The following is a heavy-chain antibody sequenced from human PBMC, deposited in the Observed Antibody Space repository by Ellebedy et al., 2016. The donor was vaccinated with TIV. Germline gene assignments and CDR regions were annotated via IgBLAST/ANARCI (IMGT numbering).Heavy chain of an antibody. CDR3: AREAGTSGWYSGFQH. D-gene: IGHD6-19*01. J-gene: IGHJ1*01. V-gene: IGHV3-30*03. Sequence: GGSLRLSCAASGFTFSSYGMHWVRQAPGKGLEWVALVSYDGSSNYYADSVKGRFTISRNDSKNTLYLQMNSLRAEDTANYYCAREAGTSGWYSGFQHWGQGTLVTVSS. CDR1: GFTFSSYG. CDR2: VSYDGSSN.